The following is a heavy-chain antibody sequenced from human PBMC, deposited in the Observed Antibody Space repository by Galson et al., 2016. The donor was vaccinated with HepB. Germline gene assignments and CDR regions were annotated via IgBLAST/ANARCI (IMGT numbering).Heavy chain of an antibody. V-gene: IGHV3-7*01. CDR1: GFTFSSYW. CDR2: IKQNGSEK. J-gene: IGHJ4*02. CDR3: ARDDFWMDSTLG. Sequence: SLRLSCAASGFTFSSYWMTWVRQAPGKGLEWVANIKQNGSEKYYVDSVKGRFAISRDNAKNSLTLQMNNLRAEDTALYYCARDDFWMDSTLGWGQGTLVTVSS. D-gene: IGHD3-3*01.